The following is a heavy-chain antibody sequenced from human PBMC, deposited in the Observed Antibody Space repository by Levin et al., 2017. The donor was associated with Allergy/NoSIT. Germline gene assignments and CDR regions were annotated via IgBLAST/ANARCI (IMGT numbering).Heavy chain of an antibody. V-gene: IGHV3-48*03. CDR3: ARGRSRSLDY. J-gene: IGHJ4*02. CDR2: ISSSGSTI. D-gene: IGHD6-13*01. CDR1: GFTFSSFE. Sequence: SCAASGFTFSSFEMNWVRQAPGKGLEWVSYISSSGSTIYYADSVKGRFTISRDNAQNSLFLQMNSLRAEDTAVYYCARGRSRSLDYWGQGTLVTVSS.